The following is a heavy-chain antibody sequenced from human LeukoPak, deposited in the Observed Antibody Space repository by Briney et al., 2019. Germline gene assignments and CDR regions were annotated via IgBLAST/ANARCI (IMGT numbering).Heavy chain of an antibody. V-gene: IGHV3-13*01. J-gene: IGHJ3*02. Sequence: AGTLRLSCEASGFTFNTYDLHWVRQDIGKGLEWISNINAAGHTFYSGSVTGRFTISRENARNSLYLQMNNVRVGDTAVYYCARTSKVTSAMDIWGQGTVVIVSS. CDR2: INAAGHT. D-gene: IGHD4-23*01. CDR1: GFTFNTYD. CDR3: ARTSKVTSAMDI.